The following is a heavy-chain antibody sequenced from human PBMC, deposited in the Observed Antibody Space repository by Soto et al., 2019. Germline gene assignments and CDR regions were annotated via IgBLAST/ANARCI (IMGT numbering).Heavy chain of an antibody. CDR1: GFDFRNYA. V-gene: IGHV3-30-3*01. J-gene: IGHJ4*02. CDR3: ARAVDAAMDTLDY. CDR2: TSDDGDIQ. D-gene: IGHD5-18*01. Sequence: PGGSLRLSCAASGFDFRNYAMHWVRQSPGKGPEWVAITSDDGDIQYYADSVKGRFTISRDNSKNTLYLQMTSLRSEDAAVYFCARAVDAAMDTLDYWGQGTLVTVSS.